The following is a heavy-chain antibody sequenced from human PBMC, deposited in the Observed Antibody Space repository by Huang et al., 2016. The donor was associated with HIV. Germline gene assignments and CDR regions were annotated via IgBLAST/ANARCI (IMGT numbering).Heavy chain of an antibody. CDR1: GYKFTGYY. J-gene: IGHJ3*01. D-gene: IGHD2-2*02. Sequence: QVHLVQSGADMKKPGASVTVSCKASGYKFTGYYIHWGRQAPGQGLEWMGRVNPKTGVTYYAQKFQGRVTMTTDASVTTGYMELRSLTSDDTAIYYCAIGQYTSTPNAFDLWGQGTLVTVSS. CDR2: VNPKTGVT. V-gene: IGHV1-2*06. CDR3: AIGQYTSTPNAFDL.